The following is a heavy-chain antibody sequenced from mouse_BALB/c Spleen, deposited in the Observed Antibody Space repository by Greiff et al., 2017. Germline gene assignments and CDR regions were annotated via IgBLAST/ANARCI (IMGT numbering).Heavy chain of an antibody. CDR1: GYSITSGYY. D-gene: IGHD2-4*01. CDR3: ASGGYDYDGGYYAMDY. V-gene: IGHV3-6*02. Sequence: EVQLQESGPGLVKPSQSLSLTCSVTGYSITSGYYWNWIRQFPGNKLEWMGYISYDGSNNYNPSLKNRISITRDTSKNQFFLKLNSVTTEDTATYYCASGGYDYDGGYYAMDYWGQGTSVTVSS. CDR2: ISYDGSN. J-gene: IGHJ4*01.